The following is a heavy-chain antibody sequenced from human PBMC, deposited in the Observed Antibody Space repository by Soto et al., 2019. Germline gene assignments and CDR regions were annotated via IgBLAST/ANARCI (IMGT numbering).Heavy chain of an antibody. D-gene: IGHD6-13*01. CDR3: ARHSSSWPIFDY. CDR1: GGSIGNSY. CDR2: IYYSGSS. J-gene: IGHJ4*02. V-gene: IGHV4-59*08. Sequence: QVQLQESGPGLVKPSETLSLTCTVSGGSIGNSYWSWIRQSPGKGLEWIGYIYYSGSSNYNPSLKRRVSISVDTSKNQFSLKLSSVTAADTAVYSCARHSSSWPIFDYWGQGTLVIVSS.